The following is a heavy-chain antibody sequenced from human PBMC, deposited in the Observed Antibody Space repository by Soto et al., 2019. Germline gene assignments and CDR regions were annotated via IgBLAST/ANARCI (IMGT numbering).Heavy chain of an antibody. CDR1: GFTFSGAA. J-gene: IGHJ6*04. Sequence: EVQLVESGGGLVQPGGSLKLSCAASGFTFSGAAMNWVRQAYGEGLEWLGRMRSKANSYETAYSASGKGRFTIYRADSANTAYLQKASLTTEHPTVYYSGRQASEFYNGSQPYFQDVWGKGTTVTVSS. CDR3: GRQASEFYNGSQPYFQDV. V-gene: IGHV3-73*01. CDR2: MRSKANSYET. D-gene: IGHD3-10*01.